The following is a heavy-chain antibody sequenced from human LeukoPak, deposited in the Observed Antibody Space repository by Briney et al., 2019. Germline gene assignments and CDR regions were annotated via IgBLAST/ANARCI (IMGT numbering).Heavy chain of an antibody. Sequence: PGGSLRLSCAASGFTFSDYSMNWVRQAPGKGLEWVSYISFSVNTKYYGDSVKGRFTISRDNAKNLLYLQMNSLRAEDTAVYYCARVYRPVVLAAWDHYYYMDVWGKGTTVTVSS. J-gene: IGHJ6*03. CDR2: ISFSVNTK. D-gene: IGHD2-2*01. CDR3: ARVYRPVVLAAWDHYYYMDV. V-gene: IGHV3-48*01. CDR1: GFTFSDYS.